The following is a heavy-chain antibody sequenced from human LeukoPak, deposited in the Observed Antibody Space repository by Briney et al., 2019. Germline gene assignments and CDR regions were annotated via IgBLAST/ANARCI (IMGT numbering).Heavy chain of an antibody. CDR2: ISSSSSYI. V-gene: IGHV3-11*06. Sequence: GGSLRLSCAASGFTFSDYYMSWIRQAPGKGLEWVSSISSSSSYIYYADSVKGRFTISRDNAKNSLYLQMNSLRAEDTAVYYCARDLPYYYDSSGYPYWGQGTLVTVSS. CDR1: GFTFSDYY. D-gene: IGHD3-22*01. J-gene: IGHJ4*02. CDR3: ARDLPYYYDSSGYPY.